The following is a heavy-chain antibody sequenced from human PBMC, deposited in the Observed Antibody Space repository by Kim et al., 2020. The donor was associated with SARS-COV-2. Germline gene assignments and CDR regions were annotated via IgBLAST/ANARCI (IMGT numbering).Heavy chain of an antibody. V-gene: IGHV3-23*01. CDR3: AKMGARSWVDY. D-gene: IGHD1-26*01. J-gene: IGHJ4*02. CDR2: T. Sequence: TYHADSVKGRFTISRDNSKNTLYLKMNSLRAEDTAVYYCAKMGARSWVDYWGQGTLVTVSS.